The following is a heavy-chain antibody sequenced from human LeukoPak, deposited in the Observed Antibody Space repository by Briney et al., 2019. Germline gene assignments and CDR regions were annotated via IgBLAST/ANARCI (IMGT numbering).Heavy chain of an antibody. J-gene: IGHJ5*02. V-gene: IGHV4-34*01. CDR3: ARGKDRSKAADL. CDR2: IHPHGIF. CDR1: GGSCDDYY. Sequence: SETLSLTCDVYGGSCDDYYCSWIRQPPGKGLEWIGEIHPHGIFYYNSSLMSRVTISIDTSKSRFSLRLTSVTAADTAFYFCARGKDRSKAADLWGQGSLVTVSS. D-gene: IGHD6-13*01.